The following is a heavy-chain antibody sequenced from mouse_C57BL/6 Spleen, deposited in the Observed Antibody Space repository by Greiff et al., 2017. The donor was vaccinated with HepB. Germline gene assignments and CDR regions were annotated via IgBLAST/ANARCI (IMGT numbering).Heavy chain of an antibody. J-gene: IGHJ4*01. CDR3: ARPPLDAWAMDY. V-gene: IGHV1-64*01. CDR2: IHPNSGST. CDR1: GYTFTSYW. Sequence: QVQLQQPGAELVKPGASVKLSCKASGYTFTSYWMHWVKQRPGQGLEWIGMIHPNSGSTNYNEKFKSKATLTVDKSSSTAYMQLSSLTSEDSAVYYCARPPLDAWAMDYWGQGTSVTVSS.